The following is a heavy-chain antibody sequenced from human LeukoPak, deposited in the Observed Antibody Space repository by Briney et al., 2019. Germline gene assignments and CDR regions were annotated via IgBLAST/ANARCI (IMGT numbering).Heavy chain of an antibody. D-gene: IGHD5-12*01. CDR1: GFTFSNYG. CDR3: AKDRVRWLRGYFDY. Sequence: GRSLRLSCAASGFTFSNYGMHWVRQAPGKGLEWVAVISYDGSNKYYADSVKGRFTISRDNSKNTLYLQMNSLRAEDTAVYYCAKDRVRWLRGYFDYWGQGTLVTVSS. V-gene: IGHV3-30*18. CDR2: ISYDGSNK. J-gene: IGHJ4*02.